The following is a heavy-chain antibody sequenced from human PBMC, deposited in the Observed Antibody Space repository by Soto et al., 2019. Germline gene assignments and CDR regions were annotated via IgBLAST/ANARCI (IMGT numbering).Heavy chain of an antibody. J-gene: IGHJ4*02. V-gene: IGHV3-53*02. Sequence: EVQLVETGGGLIQPGGSLRLSCAVSGFTVRRDYMSWVRQAPVMGLEWVSIIYSSGNTYYADSVKGRFTMSRDTANNTVFLQMSSLRAEDTAEYYSARVSSPFGYCGQGTLVTVSS. CDR3: ARVSSPFGY. CDR1: GFTVRRDY. D-gene: IGHD3-16*01. CDR2: IYSSGNT.